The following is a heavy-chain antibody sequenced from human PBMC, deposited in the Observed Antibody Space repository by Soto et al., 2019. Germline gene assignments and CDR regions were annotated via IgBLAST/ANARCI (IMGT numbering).Heavy chain of an antibody. CDR1: GGSISSYY. CDR2: IYYSGST. Sequence: QVQLQESGPGLVKPSETLSLTCTVSGGSISSYYWSWIRQPPGKGLEWIGYIYYSGSTNYNPSLKSRVTISVDTSKNQFSLKLSSVTAADTAVYYCARGVAVDWFDPWGQGTLVTVSS. D-gene: IGHD6-19*01. J-gene: IGHJ5*02. V-gene: IGHV4-59*01. CDR3: ARGVAVDWFDP.